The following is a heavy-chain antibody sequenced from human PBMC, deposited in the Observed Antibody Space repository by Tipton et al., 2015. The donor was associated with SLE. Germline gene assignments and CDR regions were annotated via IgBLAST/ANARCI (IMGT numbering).Heavy chain of an antibody. CDR2: ISWNSGSI. Sequence: SLRLSCAASGFTFSSYSMNWVRQAPGKGLEWVSGISWNSGSIGYADSVKGRFTISRDNAKNSLYLQMNSLRAEDMALYYCAKARIAAAGGDAFDIWGQGTMVTVSS. V-gene: IGHV3-9*03. D-gene: IGHD6-13*01. J-gene: IGHJ3*02. CDR1: GFTFSSYS. CDR3: AKARIAAAGGDAFDI.